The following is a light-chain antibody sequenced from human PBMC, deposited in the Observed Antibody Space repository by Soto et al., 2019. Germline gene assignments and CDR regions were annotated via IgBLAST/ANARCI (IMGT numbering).Light chain of an antibody. CDR2: DDN. V-gene: IGLV1-51*01. Sequence: QSVLTQPPSVSAAPGQKVTISCSGSSSNVGSNYVSWYQQLPGTAPKLLIYDDNKRPSGIPDRFSGSKSGTSATLGITGLQTGDEADYYCGTWDSSLGAGVFGGGTQLAAL. CDR3: GTWDSSLGAGV. CDR1: SSNVGSNY. J-gene: IGLJ2*01.